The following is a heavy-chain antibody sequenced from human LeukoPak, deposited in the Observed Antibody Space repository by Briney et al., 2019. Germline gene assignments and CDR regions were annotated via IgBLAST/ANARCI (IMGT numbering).Heavy chain of an antibody. CDR1: GYTFTSYD. J-gene: IGHJ4*02. V-gene: IGHV1-69*05. D-gene: IGHD1-26*01. Sequence: SVKVSCKASGYTFTSYDINWVRQAPGQGLEWMGGITPIFGTANYAQKFQGRVTITTDESTSTAYMELSSLRSEDTAVYYCARVFARSGEISGSYYYYWGQGTLVTVSS. CDR2: ITPIFGTA. CDR3: ARVFARSGEISGSYYYY.